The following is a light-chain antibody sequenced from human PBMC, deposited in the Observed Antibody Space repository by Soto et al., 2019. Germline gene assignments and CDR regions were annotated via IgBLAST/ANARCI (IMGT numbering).Light chain of an antibody. CDR3: AAWDDSLNGYV. V-gene: IGLV1-44*01. J-gene: IGLJ1*01. CDR2: SNN. CDR1: SSNIGSNT. Sequence: VLTHPPSASETPWHRVTMSFSGSSSNIGSNTVNWYQQLPGTAPQLLIHSNNQRPSGVPDRFSGSKSGTSASLPISGLQSEDEADYYCAAWDDSLNGYVFGTGTKVTVL.